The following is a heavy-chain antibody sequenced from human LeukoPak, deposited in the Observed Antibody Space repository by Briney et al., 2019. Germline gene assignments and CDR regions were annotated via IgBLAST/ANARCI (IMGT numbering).Heavy chain of an antibody. D-gene: IGHD6-19*01. CDR1: GFTFDDYA. V-gene: IGHV3-9*01. J-gene: IGHJ4*02. CDR3: AKDKGSGWSGIDY. CDR2: INWKSGSI. Sequence: GRSLRLSCAASGFTFDDYAMHWVRRTPGKGLEWVSGINWKSGSIGYADSVKGRFTISRDNAKNSLYLQMNSLRPEDTAFYYCAKDKGSGWSGIDYWGQGTLVTVSS.